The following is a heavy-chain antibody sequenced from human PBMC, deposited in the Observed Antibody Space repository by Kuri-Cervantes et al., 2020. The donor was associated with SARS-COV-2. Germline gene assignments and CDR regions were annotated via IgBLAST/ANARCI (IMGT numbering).Heavy chain of an antibody. CDR2: IYTSGST. J-gene: IGHJ3*02. CDR3: ARAAVAGHDI. V-gene: IGHV4-61*09. Sequence: SETLSLTCAVSGVSVAGGTYYWAWIRQPAGKGLEWIGYIYTSGSTNYNPSLKSRVTISVDTSKNQFSLKLSSVTAADTAVYYCARAAVAGHDIWGQGTMVTVSS. D-gene: IGHD6-19*01. CDR1: GVSVAGGTYY.